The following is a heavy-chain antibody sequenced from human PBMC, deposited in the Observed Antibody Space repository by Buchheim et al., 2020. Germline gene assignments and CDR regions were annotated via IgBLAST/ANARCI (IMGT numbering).Heavy chain of an antibody. V-gene: IGHV3-23*01. Sequence: DVQLLDSGGGLVQPGGSLRLSCVASGITLSNYPMRWVRQAPGKGLEWVSSISTSGGSTYYSDSVKGRFTISRDNSKNTLYLQMNSLRADDTALYYCALTTVNNYWGQGTL. CDR3: ALTTVNNY. CDR1: GITLSNYP. D-gene: IGHD4-17*01. J-gene: IGHJ4*02. CDR2: ISTSGGST.